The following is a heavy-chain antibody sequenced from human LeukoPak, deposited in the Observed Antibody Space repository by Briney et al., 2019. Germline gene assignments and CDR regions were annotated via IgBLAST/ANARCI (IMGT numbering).Heavy chain of an antibody. CDR1: GGSFNFYF. D-gene: IGHD7-27*01. Sequence: NSSETLSLTCTVSGGSFNFYFGESIRQPSGEGLEWLADIDNRGSTQYNPSLRGRATISVDTSRNHVSLRLTSVTAEDTAVYFCARDNWGFQWGPGTLVTVSS. CDR3: ARDNWGFQ. CDR2: IDNRGST. V-gene: IGHV4-34*01. J-gene: IGHJ4*02.